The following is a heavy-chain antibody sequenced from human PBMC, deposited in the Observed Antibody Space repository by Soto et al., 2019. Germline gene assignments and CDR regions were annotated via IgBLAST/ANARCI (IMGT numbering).Heavy chain of an antibody. D-gene: IGHD3-22*01. CDR2: ICHSGST. CDR3: ARNRGYYSDY. V-gene: IGHV4-30-2*01. J-gene: IGHJ4*02. CDR1: GGSISSGGYS. Sequence: QLQLQESGSGLVKPSQTLSLTCAVSGGSISSGGYSWSWIRQPPGKGLEWIGYICHSGSTYYNPSRQSRVTISVDRSKSQFSLKLISVTAADTAVSYCARNRGYYSDYWGQGTLVTVSS.